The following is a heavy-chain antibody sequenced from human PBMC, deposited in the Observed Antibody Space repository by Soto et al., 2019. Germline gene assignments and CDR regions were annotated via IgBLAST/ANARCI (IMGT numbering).Heavy chain of an antibody. CDR1: GFTFSSYA. CDR2: ISGSGGST. J-gene: IGHJ6*02. D-gene: IGHD2-2*01. CDR3: AKADCSSTSPHYCYYYYGMDV. Sequence: GSLRLSCAASGFTFSSYAMSWVRQAPGKGLEWVSAISGSGGSTYYADSVKGRFTISRDNSKNTLYLQMNSLRAEDTAVYYCAKADCSSTSPHYCYYYYGMDVWGQGTTVTVSS. V-gene: IGHV3-23*01.